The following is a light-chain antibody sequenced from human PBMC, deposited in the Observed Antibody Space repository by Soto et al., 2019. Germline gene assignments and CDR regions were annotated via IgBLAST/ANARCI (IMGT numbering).Light chain of an antibody. V-gene: IGKV4-1*01. CDR3: QQYSSTPPT. Sequence: DIVMTQSPDSVAVSLGERATINCKSSQSVLYSSNNKNYLAWYQQKPGQPPKLLIYWASTRESGVPDRFSGSGSGTDFTLTISSLQAEDVAVYYCQQYSSTPPTFGQGTKVEIK. CDR2: WAS. CDR1: QSVLYSSNNKNY. J-gene: IGKJ1*01.